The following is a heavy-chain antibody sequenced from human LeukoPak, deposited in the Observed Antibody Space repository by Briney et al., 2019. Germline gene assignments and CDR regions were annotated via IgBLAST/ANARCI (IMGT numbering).Heavy chain of an antibody. D-gene: IGHD5-24*01. Sequence: SETLSLTCAVSGGSISSSNWWSWVRQPPGKGLEWIGEIYHSGSTNYNPSLKSRVTISVDKSKNQFSLKLSSVTAADTAVYYCARDWDSKRWLPSAFDYWGQGTLVTVSS. CDR3: ARDWDSKRWLPSAFDY. J-gene: IGHJ4*02. CDR1: GGSISSSNW. CDR2: IYHSGST. V-gene: IGHV4-4*02.